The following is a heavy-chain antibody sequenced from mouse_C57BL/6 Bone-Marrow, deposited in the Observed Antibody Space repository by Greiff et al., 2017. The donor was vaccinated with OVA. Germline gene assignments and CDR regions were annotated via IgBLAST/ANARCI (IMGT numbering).Heavy chain of an antibody. J-gene: IGHJ4*01. D-gene: IGHD2-1*01. CDR3: ASLYGNYEPYYAMDY. V-gene: IGHV3-6*01. CDR1: GYSITSGYY. Sequence: EVQLVESGPGLVKPSQSLSLTCSVTGYSITSGYYWNWIRQFPGNKLEWMGYISYDGSNNYNPSLKNRIPITRDTSNSQFFLKLNSVTTEDTATYYCASLYGNYEPYYAMDYWGQGTSVTVSS. CDR2: ISYDGSN.